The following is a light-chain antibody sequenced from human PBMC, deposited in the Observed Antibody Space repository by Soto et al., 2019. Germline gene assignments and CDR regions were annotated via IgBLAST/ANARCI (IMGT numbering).Light chain of an antibody. Sequence: QSVLTQPPSTSGTPGQRVAISCSGTSSNIGSHTVNWYQQLPGTAPNLLIYGDDQRPSGVPDRFSGSKSGTSASLAISGLQPEDEVDYYCASWDDRLTGPVFGGGTQRTVL. CDR2: GDD. V-gene: IGLV1-44*01. CDR3: ASWDDRLTGPV. J-gene: IGLJ7*01. CDR1: SSNIGSHT.